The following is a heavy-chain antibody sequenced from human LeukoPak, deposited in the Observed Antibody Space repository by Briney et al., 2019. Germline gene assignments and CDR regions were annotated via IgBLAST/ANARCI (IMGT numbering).Heavy chain of an antibody. V-gene: IGHV3-30*18. CDR1: GFTFSSYG. J-gene: IGHJ4*02. CDR2: ISYDGSNK. Sequence: GRSLRLSCAASGFTFSSYGMHWVRQAPGKGLEWVAVISYDGSNKYYADSVKGRYTISRDNSKNTLYLQMNSLRAEDTAVYYCAKDVYWGQGTLVTVSS. CDR3: AKDVY.